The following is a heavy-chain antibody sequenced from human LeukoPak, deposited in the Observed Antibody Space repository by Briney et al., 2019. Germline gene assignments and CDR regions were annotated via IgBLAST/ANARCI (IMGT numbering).Heavy chain of an antibody. CDR2: IYYSGTT. V-gene: IGHV4-59*01. J-gene: IGHJ4*02. D-gene: IGHD6-13*01. Sequence: SETLSLTCTVSGGSISSYYWSWIRQPPGKGPEWIGYIYYSGTTNYDPSLKSRVTISVDTSKNQFSLKLSSVTAADTAVYYCARGVYIAAAQYAYWGQGTLVTVSS. CDR3: ARGVYIAAAQYAY. CDR1: GGSISSYY.